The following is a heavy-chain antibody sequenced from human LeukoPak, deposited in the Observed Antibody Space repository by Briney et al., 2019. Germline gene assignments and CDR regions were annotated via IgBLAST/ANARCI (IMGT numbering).Heavy chain of an antibody. CDR2: VSSNGAKT. D-gene: IGHD3-22*01. Sequence: PGGPLRLSCAASGFTFSSYAITWVRQAPGKGLEWVSAVSSNGAKTYYADSVKGRFTISRDNSKNTLYLQMNSLRAEDTAVYYCARHYYDSSGYPYYYYGMDVWGQGTTVTVSS. J-gene: IGHJ6*02. V-gene: IGHV3-23*01. CDR1: GFTFSSYA. CDR3: ARHYYDSSGYPYYYYGMDV.